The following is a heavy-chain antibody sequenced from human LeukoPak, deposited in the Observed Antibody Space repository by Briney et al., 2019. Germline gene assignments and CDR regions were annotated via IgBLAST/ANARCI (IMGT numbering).Heavy chain of an antibody. V-gene: IGHV3-23*01. CDR2: ISGSGGST. CDR1: GFTFSSYA. D-gene: IGHD2-15*01. Sequence: GGSLRLSCAASGFTFSSYAMSWVRQAPGKGLEWVSAISGSGGSTYYADSVKGRFTISRDNSKNTLYLQMNSLRAEDTAVYYCASPPTFIGYCSGGSCYSIDYWGQGTLVTVSS. J-gene: IGHJ4*02. CDR3: ASPPTFIGYCSGGSCYSIDY.